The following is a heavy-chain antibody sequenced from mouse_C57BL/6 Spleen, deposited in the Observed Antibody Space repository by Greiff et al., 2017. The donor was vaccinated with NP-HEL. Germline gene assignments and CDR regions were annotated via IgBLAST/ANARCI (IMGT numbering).Heavy chain of an antibody. J-gene: IGHJ3*01. Sequence: QVQLKESGPELVKPGASVKISCKASGYASSSSWMNWVKQRPGKGLEWIGRIYPGDGDTNYNGKFKGKATLTADKSSSTAYMQLSSLTSEDSAVYFCARWLGGGFAYWGQGTLVTVSA. D-gene: IGHD3-3*01. V-gene: IGHV1-82*01. CDR1: GYASSSSW. CDR2: IYPGDGDT. CDR3: ARWLGGGFAY.